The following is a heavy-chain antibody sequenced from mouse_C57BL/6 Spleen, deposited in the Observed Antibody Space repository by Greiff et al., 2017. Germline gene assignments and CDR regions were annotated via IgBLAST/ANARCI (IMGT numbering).Heavy chain of an antibody. V-gene: IGHV1-15*01. J-gene: IGHJ3*01. CDR3: TREGLYEYDERFAY. D-gene: IGHD2-4*01. Sequence: QVQLQQSGAELVRPGASVTLSCKASGYTFTDYEMHWVKQTPVHGLEWIGAIDPETGGTAYNQKFKGKAILTADKSSSTAYMELRSLTSEDSAVYYCTREGLYEYDERFAYWGQGTLVTVSA. CDR1: GYTFTDYE. CDR2: IDPETGGT.